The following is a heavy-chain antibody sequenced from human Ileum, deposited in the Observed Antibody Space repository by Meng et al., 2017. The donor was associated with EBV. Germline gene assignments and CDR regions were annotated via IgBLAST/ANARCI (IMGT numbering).Heavy chain of an antibody. V-gene: IGHV1-46*01. D-gene: IGHD3-22*01. CDR1: GYTFTSHF. CDR3: ARDVSDSSKAWWLDT. J-gene: IGHJ5*02. Sequence: VHLLPSGAENKKPGASVNDSCKASGYTFTSHFMHWVRQAPGQGLEWMGVINPNGDSSIYAQKFQDIVTLTRDLPTNTDYMELTSLGSEDTATYYCARDVSDSSKAWWLDTWGQGTLVTVSS. CDR2: INPNGDSS.